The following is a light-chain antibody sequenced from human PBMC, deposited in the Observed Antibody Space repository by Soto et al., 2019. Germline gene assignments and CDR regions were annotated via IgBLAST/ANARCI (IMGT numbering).Light chain of an antibody. CDR3: QQANSLPIT. V-gene: IGKV1D-12*01. J-gene: IGKJ5*01. CDR2: AAS. CDR1: QGISSW. Sequence: DIQMTQSPSSVSASVGNRVTITCRASQGISSWLALYQQKPGKAPKLLIYAASSLQSGVPSRFSGSGSGTDFTLTISSLQPEDFATYYCQQANSLPITFGQGTRLEIK.